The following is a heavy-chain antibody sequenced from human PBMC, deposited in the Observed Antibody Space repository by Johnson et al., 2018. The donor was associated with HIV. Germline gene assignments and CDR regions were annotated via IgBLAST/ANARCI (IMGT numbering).Heavy chain of an antibody. J-gene: IGHJ3*02. CDR1: GFTFSSYA. CDR3: VREGYSSSSDAFDI. V-gene: IGHV3-30*09. D-gene: IGHD6-6*01. CDR2: ISYDGSNK. Sequence: VQLVESGGGVVQSGRSLRLSCAASGFTFSSYAMHWVRQAPGKGLEWVAVISYDGSNKYYADSVEGRFDISRENSKNSHYLHMNSLRPEDTAIYYCVREGYSSSSDAFDIWGQGTMVTVSS.